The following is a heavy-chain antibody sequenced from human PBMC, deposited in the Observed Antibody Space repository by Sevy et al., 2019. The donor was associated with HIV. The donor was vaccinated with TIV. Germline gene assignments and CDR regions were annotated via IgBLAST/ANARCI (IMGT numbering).Heavy chain of an antibody. J-gene: IGHJ4*02. D-gene: IGHD1-1*01. Sequence: GGSLRLSCAASGFTFSSNTMNWVRQAPGKGLEWVSSISSRSSYIYYTDSVKGRFITSRDDAKISLYLDMHSLRVEDTAVYYCAKNPVWDDGSSPIDYWGQGTLVTVSS. CDR1: GFTFSSNT. CDR2: ISSRSSYI. V-gene: IGHV3-21*01. CDR3: AKNPVWDDGSSPIDY.